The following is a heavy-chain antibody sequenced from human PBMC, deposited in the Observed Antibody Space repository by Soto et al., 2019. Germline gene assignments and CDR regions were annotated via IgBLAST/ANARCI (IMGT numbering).Heavy chain of an antibody. Sequence: PGGSLRLSCAASGFTFSSYAMSWVRQAPGKGLEWVSAISGSGGSTYYADSVKGRFTISRDNSKNTLYLQMNSLRAEDTAVYYCAKDRGQWPDPHWFDPWGQGTLVTVSS. CDR3: AKDRGQWPDPHWFDP. J-gene: IGHJ5*02. CDR2: ISGSGGST. V-gene: IGHV3-23*01. D-gene: IGHD6-19*01. CDR1: GFTFSSYA.